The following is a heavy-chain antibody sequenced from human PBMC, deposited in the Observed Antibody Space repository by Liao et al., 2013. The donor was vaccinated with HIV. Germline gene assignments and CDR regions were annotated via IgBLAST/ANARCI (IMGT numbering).Heavy chain of an antibody. Sequence: QVQLHQWGAGLLKPSETLSLTCAVYGGSFSDNYWISVRQVPGKGLEWIGEINPSGNTNYSPSYKSRVAMSVDTSKRQFSLKLTPVTAADTAVYYCARGVYDVLTGYHGGDFWGQGTLVTVSS. D-gene: IGHD3-9*01. V-gene: IGHV4-34*01. CDR2: INPSGNT. CDR1: GGSFSDNY. CDR3: ARGVYDVLTGYHGGDF. J-gene: IGHJ4*02.